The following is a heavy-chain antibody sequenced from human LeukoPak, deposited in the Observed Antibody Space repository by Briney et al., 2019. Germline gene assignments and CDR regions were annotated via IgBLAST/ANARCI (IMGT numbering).Heavy chain of an antibody. CDR1: GDTFTGYY. Sequence: ASVKVSCKASGDTFTGYYMHWVRQAPGQGLEWMGWINPNSGGTNYAQKFQGRVTMTRDTSISTAYMELSRLRSDDTAVYYCARDRPAVAGTSFPYWGQGTLVTVSS. CDR3: ARDRPAVAGTSFPY. D-gene: IGHD6-19*01. J-gene: IGHJ4*02. CDR2: INPNSGGT. V-gene: IGHV1-2*02.